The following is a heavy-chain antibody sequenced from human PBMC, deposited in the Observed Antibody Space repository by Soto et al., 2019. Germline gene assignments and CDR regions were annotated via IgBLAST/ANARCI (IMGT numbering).Heavy chain of an antibody. V-gene: IGHV4-4*07. J-gene: IGHJ4*02. CDR2: IYTSGST. D-gene: IGHD5-18*01. CDR3: ARDTGKLWSEDFDY. CDR1: GGSISSYY. Sequence: PSETLSLTCTVSGGSISSYYWSWIRQPAGKGLEWIGRIYTSGSTNYNPSLKSRVTMSVDTSKNQFSLKLSSVTAADTAVYYCARDTGKLWSEDFDYWGQGNLVTVSS.